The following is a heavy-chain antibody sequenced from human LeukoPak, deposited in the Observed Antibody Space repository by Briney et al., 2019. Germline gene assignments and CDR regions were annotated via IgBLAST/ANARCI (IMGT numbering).Heavy chain of an antibody. CDR1: GGSISSYY. V-gene: IGHV4-59*01. J-gene: IGHJ4*02. CDR2: IYYSGST. CDR3: ARAPRVAPYSSSWTPYYFDY. Sequence: PSETLSLTCTVSGGSISSYYWSWIRQPPGKGLEWIGYIYYSGSTNYNPSLKSRVTISVDTSKNQFSLKLSSVTAADTAVYYCARAPRVAPYSSSWTPYYFDYWGQGTLVTVSS. D-gene: IGHD6-13*01.